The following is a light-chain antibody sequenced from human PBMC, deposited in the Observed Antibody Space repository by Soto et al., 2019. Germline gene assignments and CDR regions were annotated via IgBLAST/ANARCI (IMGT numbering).Light chain of an antibody. V-gene: IGKV3-15*01. CDR1: QSVHND. Sequence: EIVMTQSPATLSVSPGEGATLSCRASQSVHNDLAWYQQKPGQAPRLLIYDASTRATGIPARFSGSGSGTDFTLTISSLQSEDFAVYYCQQYTNWPPLTFGGGTKVEI. CDR2: DAS. J-gene: IGKJ4*01. CDR3: QQYTNWPPLT.